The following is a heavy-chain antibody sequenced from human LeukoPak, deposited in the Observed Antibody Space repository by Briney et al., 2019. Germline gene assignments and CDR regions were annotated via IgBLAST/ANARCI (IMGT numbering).Heavy chain of an antibody. D-gene: IGHD2-15*01. CDR1: GFTFSSYA. CDR2: ISGSGGST. V-gene: IGHV3-23*01. J-gene: IGHJ5*02. Sequence: GGSLRLSCAASGFTFSSYAMSCVRDPPGKGLDGVSAISGSGGSTYYADPAKSRFTISRDNSKNTVYLQINSRGAGDTGVYYWAKDSGSKEWFELWGQGTVVRVSS. CDR3: AKDSGSKEWFEL.